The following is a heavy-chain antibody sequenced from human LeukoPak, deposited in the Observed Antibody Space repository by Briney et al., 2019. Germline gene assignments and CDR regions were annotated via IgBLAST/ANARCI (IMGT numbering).Heavy chain of an antibody. CDR1: GGTFSSYA. V-gene: IGHV1-69*13. CDR2: IIPIFGTA. D-gene: IGHD3-9*01. CDR3: ARDPGDYDILTGYFRYYYGMDV. J-gene: IGHJ6*02. Sequence: SVKVSCKASGGTFSSYAISWVRQAPGQGLEWMGGIIPIFGTANYAQKFQGRVTITADESTSTAYMELSSLRSEDTAVYYCARDPGDYDILTGYFRYYYGMDVWGQGTTVTVSS.